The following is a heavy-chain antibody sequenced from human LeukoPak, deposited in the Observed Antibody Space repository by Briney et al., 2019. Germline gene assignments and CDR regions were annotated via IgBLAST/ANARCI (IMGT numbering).Heavy chain of an antibody. V-gene: IGHV4-59*01. CDR2: IYYSGSI. J-gene: IGHJ4*02. D-gene: IGHD4-11*01. CDR1: GGSLSSYY. Sequence: SETLSLTCAASGGSLSSYYWSWIRQPPGKGLEWIGYIYYSGSINYNPSLKSRVTISVDTSKNQFSLKLSSVTAADTAVYYCARGDYSNWVSFDYWGQGTLVTVSS. CDR3: ARGDYSNWVSFDY.